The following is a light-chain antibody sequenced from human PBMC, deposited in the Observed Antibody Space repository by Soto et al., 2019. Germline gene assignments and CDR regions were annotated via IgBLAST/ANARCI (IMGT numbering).Light chain of an antibody. CDR2: DAS. V-gene: IGKV3-11*01. J-gene: IGKJ5*01. Sequence: IVLTNSTLTVSASAGXIPXCRASQSFRGLLAWYQQKPGQAPRLLIYDASNRATGIPPRFSGSGSGTDFTLTISSLEPEDSAVYYCQQRHMWPITFGQGTRLEIK. CDR3: QQRHMWPIT. CDR1: QSFRGL.